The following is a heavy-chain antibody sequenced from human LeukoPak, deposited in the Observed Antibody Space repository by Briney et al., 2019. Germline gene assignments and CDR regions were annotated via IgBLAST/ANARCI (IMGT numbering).Heavy chain of an antibody. J-gene: IGHJ4*02. CDR3: ARGSERVPAAIDHFDY. Sequence: SETLSLTCTVSGGSISSSSYFWGWIRQPPGKGLEWIGNIYYSGSTYYNPSLKSRVTISIDTSKNQFSLRLSSVTAADTAVYYCARGSERVPAAIDHFDYWGQGTLVTVSS. CDR1: GGSISSSSYF. CDR2: IYYSGST. V-gene: IGHV4-39*07. D-gene: IGHD2-2*01.